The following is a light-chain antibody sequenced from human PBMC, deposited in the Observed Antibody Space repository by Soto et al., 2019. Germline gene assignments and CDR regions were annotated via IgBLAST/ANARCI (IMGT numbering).Light chain of an antibody. CDR1: QSVSNN. J-gene: IGKJ1*01. V-gene: IGKV3-15*01. CDR3: QQYNNWTPWK. CDR2: GAS. Sequence: EIVMTQSPATLSLSPGERATLSCRAIQSVSNNLAWYQQKPGQAPRLLIYGASTRATGIPARFSGSGSGTEFTLTISSLQSEDFAVYYCQQYNNWTPWKFGQGNKVEIK.